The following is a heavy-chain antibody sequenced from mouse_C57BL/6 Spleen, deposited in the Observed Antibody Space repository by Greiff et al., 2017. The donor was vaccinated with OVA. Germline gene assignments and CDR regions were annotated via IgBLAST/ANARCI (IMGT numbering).Heavy chain of an antibody. Sequence: VQLKESGPELVKPGASVKMSCKASGYTFTDYNMHWVKQSHGKSLEWIGYINPNNGGTSYNQKFKGKATLTVNKSSSTAYMELRSLTSEDSAVYYCARGGLLSFAYWGQGTLVTVSA. D-gene: IGHD2-1*01. CDR2: INPNNGGT. CDR3: ARGGLLSFAY. J-gene: IGHJ3*01. V-gene: IGHV1-22*01. CDR1: GYTFTDYN.